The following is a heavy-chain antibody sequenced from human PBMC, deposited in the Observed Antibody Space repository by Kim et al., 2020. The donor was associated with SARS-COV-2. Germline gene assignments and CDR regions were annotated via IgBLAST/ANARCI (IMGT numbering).Heavy chain of an antibody. CDR2: INHSGST. V-gene: IGHV4-34*01. J-gene: IGHJ4*02. CDR3: ARGVGTTVQGPFDY. CDR1: GGSFSGYY. D-gene: IGHD4-17*01. Sequence: SETLSLTCAVYGGSFSGYYWSWIRQPPGKGLEWIGEINHSGSTNYNPSLKSRVTISVDTSKNQFSLKLSSVTAADTAVYYCARGVGTTVQGPFDYWGQGTLVTVSS.